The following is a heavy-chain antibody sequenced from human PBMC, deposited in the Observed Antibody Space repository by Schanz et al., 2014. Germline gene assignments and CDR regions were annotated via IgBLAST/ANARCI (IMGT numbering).Heavy chain of an antibody. CDR1: GGSIISSTW. V-gene: IGHV4-4*02. CDR2: IYHNGDT. CDR3: VRGVGAWEQRIFDY. Sequence: QVLLQESGPGVVKPSGTLSLTCAVSGGSIISSTWWGWVRQPPGKGLEWIGEIYHNGDTSFNPSLKSRATMSLDKSRKESSLRLTSLPAADTALYYCVRGVGAWEQRIFDYWGKGTLVTVSS. J-gene: IGHJ4*02. D-gene: IGHD1-26*01.